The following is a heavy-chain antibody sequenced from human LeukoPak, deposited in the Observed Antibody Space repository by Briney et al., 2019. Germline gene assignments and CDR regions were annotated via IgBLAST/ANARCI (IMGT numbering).Heavy chain of an antibody. CDR2: IKEDGTEE. J-gene: IGHJ4*02. D-gene: IGHD1/OR15-1a*01. V-gene: IGHV3-7*05. CDR3: ARWNNDWEFDY. Sequence: RGSLRLSCAASGFTFSSSWMTWVRQAPGKGLEWVAHIKEDGTEEYYVDSVKGRFTISRDNAKNSLSLQMNSLRAEDTAVYYCARWNNDWEFDYWGQGTLVSVSS. CDR1: GFTFSSSW.